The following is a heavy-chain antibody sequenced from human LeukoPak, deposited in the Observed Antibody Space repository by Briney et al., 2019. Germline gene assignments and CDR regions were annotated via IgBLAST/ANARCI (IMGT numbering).Heavy chain of an antibody. Sequence: PSETLSLTCTVSGGSISSYYWSWIRQPAGKGQEWIGRIYTSGSTNYNPSLKSRVTMSVDTSKNQFSLKLSSVTAADTAVYYCARDRDSNSPLANWFDPWGQGTLVTVSS. D-gene: IGHD4-11*01. J-gene: IGHJ5*02. CDR1: GGSISSYY. CDR2: IYTSGST. CDR3: ARDRDSNSPLANWFDP. V-gene: IGHV4-4*07.